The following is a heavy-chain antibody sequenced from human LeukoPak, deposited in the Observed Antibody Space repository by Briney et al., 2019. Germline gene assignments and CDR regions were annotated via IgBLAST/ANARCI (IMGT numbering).Heavy chain of an antibody. D-gene: IGHD6-13*01. CDR2: LSDDGSNK. CDR3: AKDPHSSSWYYFDS. J-gene: IGHJ4*02. Sequence: GGSLRLSCAASRFTFSYFAMHWVRQAPGKGLEWVAVLSDDGSNKFYADSVKGRFTISRDNSKNTLYLQMNSLRAEDTAFYYCAKDPHSSSWYYFDSWGQGTPVTVSS. V-gene: IGHV3-30*18. CDR1: RFTFSYFA.